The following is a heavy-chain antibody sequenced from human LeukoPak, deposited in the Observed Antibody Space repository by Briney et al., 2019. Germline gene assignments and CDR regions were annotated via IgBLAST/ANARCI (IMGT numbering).Heavy chain of an antibody. CDR1: GGSFSGDF. Sequence: SETLSLTRAVYGGSFSGDFWSWIRQSPGKGLEWIGEINHGGSTTYNPSLQSRVTMSVDTSKNQFSLKLTSVTAADTGVYYCARTLIQVAAYVYWGQGTLVTVSS. CDR3: ARTLIQVAAYVY. D-gene: IGHD6-19*01. J-gene: IGHJ4*02. CDR2: INHGGST. V-gene: IGHV4-34*01.